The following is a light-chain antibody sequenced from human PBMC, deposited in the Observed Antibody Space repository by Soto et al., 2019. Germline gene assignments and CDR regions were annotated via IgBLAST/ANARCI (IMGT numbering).Light chain of an antibody. Sequence: EKVMTQSPATLSLSAGERASLSCRASQSVSNSLAWYQQKPGQAPRLLIYDASTRATGIPARFSGSASGTEFTLTISSLQSEDSAVYYCQQYNQWPLTFGGGTKVEIK. V-gene: IGKV3-15*01. CDR1: QSVSNS. CDR3: QQYNQWPLT. CDR2: DAS. J-gene: IGKJ4*01.